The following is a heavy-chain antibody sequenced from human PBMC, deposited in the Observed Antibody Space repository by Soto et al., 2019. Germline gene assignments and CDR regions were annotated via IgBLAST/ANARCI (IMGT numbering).Heavy chain of an antibody. CDR3: ARASPIGSTYSGFDAIDS. CDR1: GGTFSTST. Sequence: QVQLVQSGAEVKKPGSSVKVSCKASGGTFSTSTFTWVRQAPGQGLEWMGRTIPILDVADYAQDFQGRVTITADKSTSTAYMELTSLTSKDTAVYYCARASPIGSTYSGFDAIDSWGQGTLVTVSS. D-gene: IGHD5-12*01. J-gene: IGHJ4*02. CDR2: TIPILDVA. V-gene: IGHV1-69*02.